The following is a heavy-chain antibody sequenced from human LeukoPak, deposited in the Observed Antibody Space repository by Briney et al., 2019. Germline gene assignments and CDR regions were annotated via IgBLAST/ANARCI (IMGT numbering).Heavy chain of an antibody. Sequence: ASVKVSYKASGYTFSNYGISWVRQAPGQGLEWMGWISAYNANTNYAQMLQGRVTMTTDTSTSTAYMELRSLGSDDTAVYYCARERALYESSGYGLDYWGQGTLVTVSS. D-gene: IGHD3-22*01. V-gene: IGHV1-18*01. CDR3: ARERALYESSGYGLDY. CDR1: GYTFSNYG. J-gene: IGHJ4*02. CDR2: ISAYNANT.